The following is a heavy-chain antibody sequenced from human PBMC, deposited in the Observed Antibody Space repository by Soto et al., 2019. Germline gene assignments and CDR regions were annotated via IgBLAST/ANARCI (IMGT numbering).Heavy chain of an antibody. V-gene: IGHV3-23*01. D-gene: IGHD3-3*01. CDR2: ISGSGGST. CDR1: GFTFSSYA. Sequence: GGSLGLSFATAGFTFSSYAMSCIRQAPGKGLEWVSAISGSGGSTYYADSVKGRFTISRDNSKNTLYLQMNSLRAEDTAVYYCAKDRPPYYDFWSGCDYWGQGTLVTVSS. CDR3: AKDRPPYYDFWSGCDY. J-gene: IGHJ4*02.